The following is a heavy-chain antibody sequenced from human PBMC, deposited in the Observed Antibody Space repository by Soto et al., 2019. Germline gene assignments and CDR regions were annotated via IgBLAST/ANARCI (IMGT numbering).Heavy chain of an antibody. J-gene: IGHJ5*02. V-gene: IGHV3-23*01. CDR1: GFTFSSYA. Sequence: EVQLLESGGGLVQPGGSLRLSCAASGFTFSSYAMSWVRQAPGKGLEWVSAISGSGGSTYYADSVKGRFTISRDNAKNTMYLQMNSLRAEETAVYYCAHDYYGSGAINWFDPVGQGTLVTVSS. D-gene: IGHD3-10*01. CDR3: AHDYYGSGAINWFDP. CDR2: ISGSGGST.